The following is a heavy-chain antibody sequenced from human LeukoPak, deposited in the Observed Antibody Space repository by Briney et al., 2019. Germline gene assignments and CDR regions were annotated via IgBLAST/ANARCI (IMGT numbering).Heavy chain of an antibody. V-gene: IGHV5-51*01. CDR2: IYPDDSDT. J-gene: IGHJ2*01. D-gene: IGHD3-10*01. CDR3: ARLGGDTYYFGSASYPNWYFDL. CDR1: GYTFTSYW. Sequence: GESLKISCQASGYTFTSYWIGWVRQMPGKGLECMGIIYPDDSDTTYSPSFQGHVTISADKSFSTAYLQWSSLKASDTAIYYCARLGGDTYYFGSASYPNWYFDLWGRGTLVTVSS.